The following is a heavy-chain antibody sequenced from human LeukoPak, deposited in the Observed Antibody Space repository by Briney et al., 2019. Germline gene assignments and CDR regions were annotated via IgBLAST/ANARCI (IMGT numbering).Heavy chain of an antibody. D-gene: IGHD6-13*01. Sequence: SETLSLTCCVSGGSISRHYWTWIPQPPGKGLEWIGFVHHSGSTNYNPSLKSRVSTSLDTSKNQISLHLRSVTAADTAVYYCARPKAAGAFDYWGQGIRVIVSS. J-gene: IGHJ4*02. CDR3: ARPKAAGAFDY. CDR1: GGSISRHY. V-gene: IGHV4-59*11. CDR2: VHHSGST.